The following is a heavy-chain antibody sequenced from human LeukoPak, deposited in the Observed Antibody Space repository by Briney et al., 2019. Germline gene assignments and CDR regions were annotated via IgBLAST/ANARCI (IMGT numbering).Heavy chain of an antibody. D-gene: IGHD4-23*01. Sequence: GGSLRLSCAASGFTVSSNYMSWVRQAPGKGLEWVSVIYSGGSAYYADSVKGRFTISRDNSKNTLYLQMNSLRAEDTAVYYCAREGGYGGNDHDYWGQGTLVTVSS. CDR2: IYSGGSA. V-gene: IGHV3-66*01. J-gene: IGHJ4*02. CDR3: AREGGYGGNDHDY. CDR1: GFTVSSNY.